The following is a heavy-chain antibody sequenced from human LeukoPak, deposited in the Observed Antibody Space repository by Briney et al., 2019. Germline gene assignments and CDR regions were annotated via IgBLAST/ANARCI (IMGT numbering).Heavy chain of an antibody. Sequence: PSETLSLTCAVYGGSFSGYYWSWIRQPPGKGLEWIGEINHSGSTNYNPSLKSRVTISVDTSKNQFSLKLSSVTAADTAVYYCARRVVGGAFDTWGQGTMVTVSS. CDR2: INHSGST. D-gene: IGHD1-26*01. CDR3: ARRVVGGAFDT. V-gene: IGHV4-34*01. CDR1: GGSFSGYY. J-gene: IGHJ3*02.